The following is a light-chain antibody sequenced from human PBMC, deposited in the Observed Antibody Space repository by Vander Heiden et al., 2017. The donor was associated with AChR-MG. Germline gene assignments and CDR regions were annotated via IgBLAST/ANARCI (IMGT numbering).Light chain of an antibody. Sequence: DIQMTQSPSSLSASVGDRVTITCRASQPILAYLNWYQQKPGEAPKFLVYAASRLQSEVPPRFSGGGSGTHFTLTISSVQPEDFATYYCQQSHSIPYTFGQGTRLEIK. CDR1: QPILAY. J-gene: IGKJ2*01. CDR3: QQSHSIPYT. V-gene: IGKV1-39*01. CDR2: AAS.